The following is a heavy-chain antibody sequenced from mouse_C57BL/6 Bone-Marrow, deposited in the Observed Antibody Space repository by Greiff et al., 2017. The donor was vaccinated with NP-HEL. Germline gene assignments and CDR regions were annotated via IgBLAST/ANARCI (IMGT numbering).Heavy chain of an antibody. CDR1: GFTFTDYY. CDR3: ARYIRGSSYDAMDY. Sequence: EVQLVESGGGLVQPGGSLSLSCAASGFTFTDYYMSWVRQPPGKALEWLGFIRNKANGYTTESSASVKGRFTISRDNSQSILYLQMNALRAEDSATYYCARYIRGSSYDAMDYWGQGTSVTVSS. V-gene: IGHV7-3*01. D-gene: IGHD1-1*01. J-gene: IGHJ4*01. CDR2: IRNKANGYTT.